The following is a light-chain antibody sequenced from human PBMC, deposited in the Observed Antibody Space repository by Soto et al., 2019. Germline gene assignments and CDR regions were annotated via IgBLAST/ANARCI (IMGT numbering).Light chain of an antibody. CDR1: QGISTY. V-gene: IGKV1-9*01. Sequence: DIQLTQSPSFLSASVGDRVTITCRASQGISTYLAWYQQKPGKAPKLLIYAASTLQSGVPSRFSGSGSGTEFTLTISSLQPEYFATYYCQQLNNYVLTFGGGTKVEIK. J-gene: IGKJ4*01. CDR2: AAS. CDR3: QQLNNYVLT.